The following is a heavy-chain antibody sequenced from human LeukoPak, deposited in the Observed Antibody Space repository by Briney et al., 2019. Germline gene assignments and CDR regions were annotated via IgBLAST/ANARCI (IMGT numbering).Heavy chain of an antibody. CDR3: ARLLGLPAFGY. CDR1: GGSFSGYY. D-gene: IGHD3-10*01. Sequence: SETLSLTCAVYGGSFSGYYWSWIRQPPGKGLEWIGEINHSGSTNYNPSPKSRVTISVDTSKNQFSLKLSSVAAADTAVYYCARLLGLPAFGYWGQGTLVTVSS. V-gene: IGHV4-34*01. CDR2: INHSGST. J-gene: IGHJ4*02.